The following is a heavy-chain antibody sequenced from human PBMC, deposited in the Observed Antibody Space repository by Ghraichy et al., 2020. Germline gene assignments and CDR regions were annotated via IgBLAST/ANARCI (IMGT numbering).Heavy chain of an antibody. Sequence: GGSLRLSCAASGFTFSSYSMIWARQAPGKGLEWISYISRGSSTIYYADSVKGRFTISRDDAKNSLYLQMNSLRDEDTAVYYCARDAESLSSGYYALHFFDFWGQGTLVTVSS. D-gene: IGHD3-22*01. J-gene: IGHJ4*02. CDR1: GFTFSSYS. CDR2: ISRGSSTI. V-gene: IGHV3-48*02. CDR3: ARDAESLSSGYYALHFFDF.